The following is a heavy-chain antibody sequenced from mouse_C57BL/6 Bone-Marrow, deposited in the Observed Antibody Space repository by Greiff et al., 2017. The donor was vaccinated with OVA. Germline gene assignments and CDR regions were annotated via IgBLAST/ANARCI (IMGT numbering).Heavy chain of an antibody. Sequence: VHVKQSVAELVRPGASVKLSCTASGFNIKNTYMHWVKQRPEQGLEWIGRIDPANGNTKYAPKFQGKATITADTSYNTAYLQLSSLTSEDTAIYYCARGHYYGSSAWFAYWGQGTLVTVSA. D-gene: IGHD1-1*01. CDR1: GFNIKNTY. CDR3: ARGHYYGSSAWFAY. V-gene: IGHV14-3*01. CDR2: IDPANGNT. J-gene: IGHJ3*01.